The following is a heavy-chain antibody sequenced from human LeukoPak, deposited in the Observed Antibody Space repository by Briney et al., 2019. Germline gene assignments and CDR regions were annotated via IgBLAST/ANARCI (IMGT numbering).Heavy chain of an antibody. CDR2: IYYSGST. CDR3: ARDVGRAAAGKFDY. V-gene: IGHV4-30-4*01. J-gene: IGHJ4*02. CDR1: GGSISSGDYY. Sequence: SETLSLTCTVSGGSISSGDYYWSWIRQPPGKGLEWIGYIYYSGSTYYNPSLKSRVTISVDTSKNQFSLKLSSVTAAAPALYYWARDVGRAAAGKFDYGGQGTLVTVS. D-gene: IGHD6-13*01.